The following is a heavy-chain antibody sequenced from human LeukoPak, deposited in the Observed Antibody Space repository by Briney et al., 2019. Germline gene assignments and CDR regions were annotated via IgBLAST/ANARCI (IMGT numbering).Heavy chain of an antibody. J-gene: IGHJ4*02. CDR1: GFTMSAYG. V-gene: IGHV3-7*03. CDR3: ARKTVVGSYFDY. D-gene: IGHD4-23*01. Sequence: GGSLRLSCAAYGFTMSAYGRSWVGQAPGKGLEGVANIKQDGSDKYYVDSVKGRFTISRDNAKNSLYLQMNSLRAEDTAVYYCARKTVVGSYFDYWGQGTPVTVSS. CDR2: IKQDGSDK.